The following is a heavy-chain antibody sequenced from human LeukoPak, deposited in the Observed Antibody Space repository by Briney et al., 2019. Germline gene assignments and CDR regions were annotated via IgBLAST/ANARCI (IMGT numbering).Heavy chain of an antibody. V-gene: IGHV4-59*01. D-gene: IGHD3-10*01. J-gene: IGHJ6*03. CDR3: ARITGSYYYYMDV. CDR2: FFYRGST. Sequence: SETLSLTCTVSGGSISSYYWSWIRQPPGKGLEWVGYFFYRGSTNYNASLKSRVTISLDTSKNQFSLKLSSVTAADTAVYYCARITGSYYYYMDVWGKGTTVTVSS. CDR1: GGSISSYY.